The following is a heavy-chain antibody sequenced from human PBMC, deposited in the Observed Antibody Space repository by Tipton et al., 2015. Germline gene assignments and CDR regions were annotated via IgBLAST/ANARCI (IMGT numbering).Heavy chain of an antibody. V-gene: IGHV4-38-2*01. J-gene: IGHJ4*01. D-gene: IGHD3-9*01. CDR3: VRVLLTGYYFFDY. Sequence: TLSLTCDVSGPSISSGYQWGWIRQPPGKGLEWIGNVYNTGTTYHNPSLKSRVTISVSTSKNQFSLRLGSVTAADTAVYYCVRVLLTGYYFFDYWGHGTRVTVSS. CDR1: GPSISSGYQ. CDR2: VYNTGTT.